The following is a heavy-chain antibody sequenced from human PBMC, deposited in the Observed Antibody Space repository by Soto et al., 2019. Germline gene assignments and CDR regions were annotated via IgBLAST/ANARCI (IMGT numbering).Heavy chain of an antibody. Sequence: QVQLQESGPGLVKPSQTLSLTCTVSGGSISSGGYYWSWIRQHPGKGLEWIGYIYYSGSTYYNPSPKSRVTISVDTSKNQFSLKLSSVTAADTAVYYCARGRGEYYGDYPLNWFDPWGQGTLVTVSS. V-gene: IGHV4-31*03. D-gene: IGHD4-17*01. CDR2: IYYSGST. CDR1: GGSISSGGYY. J-gene: IGHJ5*02. CDR3: ARGRGEYYGDYPLNWFDP.